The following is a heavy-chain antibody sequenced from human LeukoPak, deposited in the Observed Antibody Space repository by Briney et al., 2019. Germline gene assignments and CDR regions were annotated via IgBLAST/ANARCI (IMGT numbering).Heavy chain of an antibody. V-gene: IGHV3-30-3*01. J-gene: IGHJ4*02. CDR1: EFTLGDFP. Sequence: GGSVRLCCIAATSEFTLGDFPVHWVRQAPGKGLEWVAVVSNDGGRMYYADAVKGRFTISSDNAKNSLYLQMNSLRAEDTAVYYCARSRDAYFDYWGQGTLVTASS. CDR2: VSNDGGRM. CDR3: ARSRDAYFDY. D-gene: IGHD5-24*01.